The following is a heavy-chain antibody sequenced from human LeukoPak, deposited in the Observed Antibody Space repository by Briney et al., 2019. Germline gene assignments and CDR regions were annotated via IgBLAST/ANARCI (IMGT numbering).Heavy chain of an antibody. CDR2: ISWNGGSI. CDR1: GFTFEEYG. CDR3: AKESRSWWLPPLGNDY. D-gene: IGHD2-15*01. Sequence: PGGSLRLSCAASGFTFEEYGMRCVRHAPGKGLEWVSGISWNGGSIGYADSVKGRFTISRDNAKNSLYLQMTSLRVEDTAFYCAKESRSWWLPPLGNDYWGQGTLVTVSS. J-gene: IGHJ4*02. V-gene: IGHV3-9*01.